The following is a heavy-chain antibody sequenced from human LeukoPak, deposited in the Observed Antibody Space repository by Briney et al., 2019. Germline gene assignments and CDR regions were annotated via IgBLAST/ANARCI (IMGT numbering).Heavy chain of an antibody. CDR2: ISPNSGGT. D-gene: IGHD1-26*01. CDR3: ARDSTVSYLDY. V-gene: IGHV1-2*02. J-gene: IGHJ4*02. Sequence: ASVSVSCKASVYTFTGYYLHWVRQAPGQGLEWMGWISPNSGGTHYAQKFQGRVTMTRDTSITTAYMELSRLRSDDTAVFYCARDSTVSYLDYWGQGTLVTVSS. CDR1: VYTFTGYY.